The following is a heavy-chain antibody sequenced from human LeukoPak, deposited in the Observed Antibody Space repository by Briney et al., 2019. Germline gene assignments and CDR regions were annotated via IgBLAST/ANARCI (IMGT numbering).Heavy chain of an antibody. CDR1: SFTFSAYV. V-gene: IGHV3-21*06. CDR2: ISSSSTYM. J-gene: IGHJ4*02. D-gene: IGHD5-12*01. CDR3: ARGPKSEWLQNYFDY. Sequence: GGSLRLSCAASSFTFSAYVMHWVRQAPGRGLQWVSSISSSSTYMSYADSVKGRFTVSRDNAENSLYLQMSGLRGEDTAVYYCARGPKSEWLQNYFDYWGQGALVAVSS.